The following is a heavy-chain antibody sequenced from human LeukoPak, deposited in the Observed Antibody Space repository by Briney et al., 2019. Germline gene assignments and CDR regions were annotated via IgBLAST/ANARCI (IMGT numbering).Heavy chain of an antibody. CDR1: GFTFSSYN. D-gene: IGHD5-12*01. Sequence: GGPLRLSCAASGFTFSSYNMNWVRQAPGKGLEWVSSISSSSSYIYYADSVKGRFTISKDNAKNSLYLQMNSLRDEDTAVYYCARGKYSGLDYWGQGTLVTVSS. CDR2: ISSSSSYI. CDR3: ARGKYSGLDY. V-gene: IGHV3-21*01. J-gene: IGHJ4*02.